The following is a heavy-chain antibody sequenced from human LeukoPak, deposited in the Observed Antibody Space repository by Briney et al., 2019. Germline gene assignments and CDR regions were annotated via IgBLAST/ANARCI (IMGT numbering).Heavy chain of an antibody. CDR1: GGTFSSYA. J-gene: IGHJ4*02. D-gene: IGHD3-9*01. CDR2: IIPILCIA. V-gene: IGHV1-69*04. Sequence: SVKVSCKASGGTFSSYAISWVRQAPGQGLEWMGRIIPILCIANYAQKFQGRVTITADKSTSTAYMELSSLRSEDTAVYYCAADPYYDILTGYLFFDYWGQGTLVTVSS. CDR3: AADPYYDILTGYLFFDY.